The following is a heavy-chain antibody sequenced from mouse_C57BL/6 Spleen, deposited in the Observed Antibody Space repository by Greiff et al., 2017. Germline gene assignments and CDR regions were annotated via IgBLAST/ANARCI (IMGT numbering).Heavy chain of an antibody. CDR3: ARFYDGYYWYFDV. D-gene: IGHD2-3*01. V-gene: IGHV1-62-3*01. CDR2: IDPNSGGT. CDR1: GYTFTSYW. J-gene: IGHJ1*03. Sequence: QVQLQQPGAELVKPGASVKLSCKASGYTFTSYWMHWVKQRPGRGLEWIGRIDPNSGGTKYNEKFKGKATLTADKSSSTAYMELRSLTSEDSAVYFCARFYDGYYWYFDVWGTGTTVTVSS.